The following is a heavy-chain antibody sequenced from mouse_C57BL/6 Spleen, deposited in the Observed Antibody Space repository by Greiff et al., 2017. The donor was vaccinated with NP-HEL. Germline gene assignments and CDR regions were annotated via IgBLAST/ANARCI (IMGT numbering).Heavy chain of an antibody. D-gene: IGHD1-1*01. J-gene: IGHJ1*03. V-gene: IGHV1-53*01. CDR1: GYTFTSYW. CDR3: ALYGSSLYFDV. Sequence: QVQLQQPGAELVKPGASVKMSCKASGYTFTSYWMHWVKQRPGQGLEWIGNINPSNGGTNYNEKFKSKATLTVDKSSSTAYMQLSSLTSEDSAVYYCALYGSSLYFDVWGTGTTVTVSS. CDR2: INPSNGGT.